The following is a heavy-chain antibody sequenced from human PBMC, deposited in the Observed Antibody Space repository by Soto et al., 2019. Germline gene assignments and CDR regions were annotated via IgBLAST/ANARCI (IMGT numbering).Heavy chain of an antibody. CDR2: IWYDGSNK. Sequence: QVQLVESGGGVVQPGRSLRLSCAASGFTFSSYGMHWVRQAPGKGLEWVAVIWYDGSNKYYADSVKGRFTISRDNSKNTLYLQMNSLTAEDTAVPYCARDLGVPRYFDLWGPGTLVTDSS. J-gene: IGHJ2*01. CDR1: GFTFSSYG. V-gene: IGHV3-33*01. CDR3: ARDLGVPRYFDL. D-gene: IGHD3-16*01.